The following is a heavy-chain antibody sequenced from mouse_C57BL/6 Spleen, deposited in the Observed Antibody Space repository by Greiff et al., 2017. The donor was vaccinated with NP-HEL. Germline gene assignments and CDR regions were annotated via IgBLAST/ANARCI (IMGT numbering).Heavy chain of an antibody. J-gene: IGHJ1*03. V-gene: IGHV1-80*01. CDR3: ARNGGPHWYFDV. CDR1: GYAFSSYW. D-gene: IGHD1-1*02. CDR2: IYPGDGDT. Sequence: QVQLKESGAELVKPGASVKISCKASGYAFSSYWMNWVKQRPGKGLEWIGQIYPGDGDTNYNGKFKGKATLTADKSSSTAYMQLSSLTSEDSAVYFCARNGGPHWYFDVWGTGTTVTVSS.